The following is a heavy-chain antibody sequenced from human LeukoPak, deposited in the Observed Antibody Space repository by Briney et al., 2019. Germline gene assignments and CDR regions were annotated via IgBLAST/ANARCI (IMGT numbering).Heavy chain of an antibody. V-gene: IGHV4-59*01. CDR1: GYSISSYY. J-gene: IGHJ4*02. CDR3: ARALHLPGFSVWGFDY. D-gene: IGHD3-16*01. CDR2: IYYSGST. Sequence: SETLTLTCTVSGYSISSYYWSWLRQPPGKGLEWVGYIYYSGSTNYYPSLKSRVTISVDTSKNQFSLKLSSVTAADTAVYYCARALHLPGFSVWGFDYWGQGTLVTVSS.